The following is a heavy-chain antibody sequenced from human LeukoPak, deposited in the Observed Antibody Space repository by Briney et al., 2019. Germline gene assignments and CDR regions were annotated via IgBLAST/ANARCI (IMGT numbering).Heavy chain of an antibody. J-gene: IGHJ6*02. CDR3: ARVQTLAAAGNYYYGMDV. V-gene: IGHV4-30-4*01. D-gene: IGHD6-13*01. CDR2: IYYSGST. Sequence: SETLSLTCTVSGVSISSGDYYWSWIRQPPGKGLEWIGYIYYSGSTYYNPSLKSRVTISVDTSKNQFSLKLSSVTAADTAVYYCARVQTLAAAGNYYYGMDVWGQGTTVTVSS. CDR1: GVSISSGDYY.